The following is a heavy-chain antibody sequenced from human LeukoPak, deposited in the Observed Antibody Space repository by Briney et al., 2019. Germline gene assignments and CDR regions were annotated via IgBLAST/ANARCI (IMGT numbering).Heavy chain of an antibody. Sequence: PSETLSLACAVYGGSFSGYYWSWIRQPPGKGLEWIGEINHSGSTNYNPSLKSRVTISVDTSKNQFSLKLSSVTAADTAVYYCAREEYAFDIWGQGTMVTVSS. CDR3: AREEYAFDI. V-gene: IGHV4-34*01. CDR2: INHSGST. J-gene: IGHJ3*02. CDR1: GGSFSGYY.